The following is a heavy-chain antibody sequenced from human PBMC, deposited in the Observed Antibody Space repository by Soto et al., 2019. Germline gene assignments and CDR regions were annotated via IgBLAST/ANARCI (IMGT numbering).Heavy chain of an antibody. J-gene: IGHJ4*02. CDR3: ARDVRGCTNGICYTLTLDY. CDR2: IYHSGST. V-gene: IGHV4-4*02. D-gene: IGHD2-8*01. Sequence: SETLSLTCAVSGGSISSSNWWSWVRQPPGKGLEWIGEIYHSGSTNYNPSLKSRVTISVDKSKNQLSLKLSSVTAADTAVYYCARDVRGCTNGICYTLTLDYWGQGTLVTVSS. CDR1: GGSISSSNW.